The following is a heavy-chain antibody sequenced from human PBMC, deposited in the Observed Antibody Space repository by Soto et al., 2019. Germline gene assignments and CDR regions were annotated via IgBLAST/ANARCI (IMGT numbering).Heavy chain of an antibody. V-gene: IGHV1-69*02. Sequence: GASVKVSCKTSGGTFSTYTVSWVRQAPGQGLEWIGRIIPILDVLTYAQKFQGRVTITADKSTSTAYLGLTSLKSEDTAVYYCASPYYCSGGSCYDYYYYGMDVWGQGTTVTVSS. CDR1: GGTFSTYT. J-gene: IGHJ6*02. CDR2: IIPILDVL. CDR3: ASPYYCSGGSCYDYYYYGMDV. D-gene: IGHD2-15*01.